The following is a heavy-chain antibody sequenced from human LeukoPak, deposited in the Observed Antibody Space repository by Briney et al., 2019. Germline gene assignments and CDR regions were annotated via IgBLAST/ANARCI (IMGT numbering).Heavy chain of an antibody. Sequence: SVKVSCKASGGSFSRNAISWVRQAPGQGLEWMGRFIPMVGIATYAQKFQGRVTITEDRSTSTAYMELSSLRSEDTAVYYCARIQAVGVPVAIDAYYSYGMDVWAKGPRSASP. V-gene: IGHV1-69*04. CDR1: GGSFSRNA. J-gene: IGHJ6*02. D-gene: IGHD2-2*02. CDR2: FIPMVGIA. CDR3: ARIQAVGVPVAIDAYYSYGMDV.